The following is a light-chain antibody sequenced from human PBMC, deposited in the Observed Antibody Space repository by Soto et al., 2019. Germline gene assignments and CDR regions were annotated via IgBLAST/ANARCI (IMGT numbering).Light chain of an antibody. CDR1: QSVRNNY. J-gene: IGKJ4*01. V-gene: IGKV3-20*01. CDR2: DAS. CDR3: QQYGSTPLT. Sequence: EIVLTQSPDTLSLSPGERATLSCRASQSVRNNYLAWYQQKPGQAPRFLIFDASSSATGIPDRFSGSGSGTEFTLTISRLEPEDFAVYYCQQYGSTPLTFGGGTKVEIE.